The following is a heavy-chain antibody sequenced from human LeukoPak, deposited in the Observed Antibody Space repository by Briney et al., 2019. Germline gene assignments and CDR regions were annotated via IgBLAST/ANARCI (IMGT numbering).Heavy chain of an antibody. CDR1: GFTVSSNY. V-gene: IGHV3-53*01. Sequence: GGSLRLSCAASGFTVSSNYMSWVRQAPGKGLEWVSRISDSGAKIHYADSVKGRFTISRDNSKNTLFLEMNILTAEDTAIYYCARGEQWLDSWGQGTLVTVSS. J-gene: IGHJ4*02. CDR3: ARGEQWLDS. D-gene: IGHD6-19*01. CDR2: SDSGAKI.